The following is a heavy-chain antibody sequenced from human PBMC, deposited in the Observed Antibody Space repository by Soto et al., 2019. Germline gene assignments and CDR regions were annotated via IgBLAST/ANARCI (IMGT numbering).Heavy chain of an antibody. J-gene: IGHJ4*02. Sequence: RASVKVSCKASGGTFSSYAISWVRQAPGQGLEWMGGIIPIFGTANYAQKFQGGVTITADDSTRKAYMELSSLRSEDTAVYYCVGVPPFYGDYDYWGQGTLVTVSS. CDR3: VGVPPFYGDYDY. CDR2: IIPIFGTA. V-gene: IGHV1-69*13. CDR1: GGTFSSYA. D-gene: IGHD4-17*01.